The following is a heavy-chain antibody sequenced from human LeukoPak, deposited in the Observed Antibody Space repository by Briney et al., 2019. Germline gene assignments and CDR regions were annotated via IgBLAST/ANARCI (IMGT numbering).Heavy chain of an antibody. CDR1: GGTFSSYA. J-gene: IGHJ4*02. D-gene: IGHD6-19*01. CDR3: ARVLIAVAGTLDY. V-gene: IGHV1-69*05. Sequence: SVKVSCKASGGTFSSYAISWVRQAPGQGLEWMGGIIPIFGTANYAQKFQGRVTITTDKSTSTAYMELSSLRSEDTAVYYCARVLIAVAGTLDYWGQGTLVTVSS. CDR2: IIPIFGTA.